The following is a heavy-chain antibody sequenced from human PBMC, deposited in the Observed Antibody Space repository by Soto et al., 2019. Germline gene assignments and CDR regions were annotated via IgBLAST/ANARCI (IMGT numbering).Heavy chain of an antibody. D-gene: IGHD1-26*01. CDR2: ISGSGDST. V-gene: IGHV3-23*01. Sequence: EVQLLESGGGLVQPGGSLRLSCAASGFTFSSYAMSWVRQAPGKGLEWVSVISGSGDSTYYADSVKGRFTISRDNSKNTLYLQMNSLRAEDTAVYYCARRGSESYDDYWGQGTLVTGSS. CDR3: ARRGSESYDDY. CDR1: GFTFSSYA. J-gene: IGHJ4*02.